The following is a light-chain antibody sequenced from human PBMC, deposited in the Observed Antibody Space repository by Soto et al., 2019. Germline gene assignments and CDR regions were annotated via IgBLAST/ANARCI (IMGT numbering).Light chain of an antibody. Sequence: DIVMTQSPLSLPVTPGEPASISCRSSQSLLYSNGNNYLNWYLQKPGQSPQLLIYLTSYRASGVPYRFSGSGSGTDFTLKISRVEAEDVGVYYCLQALQTPPTFGQGTRLEIK. CDR3: LQALQTPPT. V-gene: IGKV2-28*01. J-gene: IGKJ5*01. CDR1: QSLLYSNGNNY. CDR2: LTS.